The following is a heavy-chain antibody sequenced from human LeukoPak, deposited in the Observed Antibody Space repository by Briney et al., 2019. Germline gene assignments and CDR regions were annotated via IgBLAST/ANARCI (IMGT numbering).Heavy chain of an antibody. V-gene: IGHV1-2*06. CDR2: INPNSGGT. D-gene: IGHD3-22*01. CDR3: ARYYYDSSGPDY. CDR1: GYTFTGYY. J-gene: IGHJ4*02. Sequence: ASVKVSCKAFGYTFTGYYMHWVRQAPGQGLEWMGRINPNSGGTNYAQKFQGRVTMTRDTSISTAYMELSRLRSDDTAVYYCARYYYDSSGPDYWGQGTLVTVSS.